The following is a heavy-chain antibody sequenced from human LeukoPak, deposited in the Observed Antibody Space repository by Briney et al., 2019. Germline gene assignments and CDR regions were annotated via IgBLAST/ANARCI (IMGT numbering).Heavy chain of an antibody. D-gene: IGHD3-22*01. Sequence: PGGSLRLSCAASGFTFSSHSMNWVRQAPGKGLEWVAVISYDGSNKYYADSVKGRFTISRDNSKNTMYLQMNSLRAEDTAVYYCARGLDDSSGYYHPYGYWGQGTLVTVSS. J-gene: IGHJ4*02. CDR3: ARGLDDSSGYYHPYGY. V-gene: IGHV3-30*03. CDR1: GFTFSSHS. CDR2: ISYDGSNK.